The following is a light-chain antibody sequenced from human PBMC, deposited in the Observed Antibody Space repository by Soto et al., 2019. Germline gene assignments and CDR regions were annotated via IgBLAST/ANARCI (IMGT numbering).Light chain of an antibody. V-gene: IGKV1-8*01. CDR2: AAS. CDR1: QGISSY. Sequence: AIRMTQSPSSLSASTGDRVTITCRASQGISSYLAWYQQKPGKAPKLLIYAASTLQSGVPSRFSGSGSGTEFTLTISSLQSEDFATYYCQQHYSYPRTFGQGTKVEIK. J-gene: IGKJ1*01. CDR3: QQHYSYPRT.